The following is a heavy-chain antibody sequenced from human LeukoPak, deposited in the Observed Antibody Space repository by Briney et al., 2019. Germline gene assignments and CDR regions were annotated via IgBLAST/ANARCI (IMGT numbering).Heavy chain of an antibody. D-gene: IGHD4-17*01. J-gene: IGHJ4*02. V-gene: IGHV3-30*02. CDR3: AKDRTYGDHDY. CDR2: IRYDGSNK. CDR1: GFTFGSYG. Sequence: GGSLRLSCAASGFTFGSYGMHWVRQAPGKGLEWVAFIRYDGSNKYYADSVKGRFTISRDNSKNTLYLQMNSLRAEDTAVYYCAKDRTYGDHDYWGQGTLVTVSS.